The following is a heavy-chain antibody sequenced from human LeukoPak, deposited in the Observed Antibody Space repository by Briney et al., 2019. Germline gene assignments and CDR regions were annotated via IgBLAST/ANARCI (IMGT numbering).Heavy chain of an antibody. D-gene: IGHD6-19*01. Sequence: GGSLRLSCAASGFTFSRYAMHWVRQAPGKGLEWVAVISYDGSNKYYADSVKGRFTISRDNSKNTLHLQMNSLRAEDTAVYYCARENGVTAVAGHFYYWGQGTLVTVSS. J-gene: IGHJ4*02. CDR2: ISYDGSNK. CDR1: GFTFSRYA. V-gene: IGHV3-30-3*01. CDR3: ARENGVTAVAGHFYY.